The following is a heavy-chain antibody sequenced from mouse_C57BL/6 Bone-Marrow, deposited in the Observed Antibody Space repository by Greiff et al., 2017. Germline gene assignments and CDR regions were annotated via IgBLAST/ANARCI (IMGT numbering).Heavy chain of an antibody. CDR1: GYTFTDYY. Sequence: EVQLQQSGPELVKPGASVKISCKASGYTFTDYYMNWVKQSHGKSLEWIGDINPNNGGTSYNQKFKGKATLTVDKSSSTAYMKIRSLTSDDSAVYYCAPCTVIYIYWYFDVCVSGTTVTVSS. CDR2: INPNNGGT. J-gene: IGHJ1*01. D-gene: IGHD1-3*01. V-gene: IGHV1-26*01. CDR3: APCTVIYIYWYFDV.